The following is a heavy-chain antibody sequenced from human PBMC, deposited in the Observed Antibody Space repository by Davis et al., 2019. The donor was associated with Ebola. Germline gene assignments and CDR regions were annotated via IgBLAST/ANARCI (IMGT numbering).Heavy chain of an antibody. Sequence: GESLKISCEASGFNFSDHYMSWIRQAPGKGLEWISYISTSNSGSTPYYADSVKGRFIISRDNAKNSLYLQMNSLRADDTAVYYCARLLPPGRDYDTSAEDAFDLWGQGTKVTVSS. CDR3: ARLLPPGRDYDTSAEDAFDL. CDR2: ISTSNSGSTP. J-gene: IGHJ3*01. V-gene: IGHV3-11*04. CDR1: GFNFSDHY. D-gene: IGHD3-16*01.